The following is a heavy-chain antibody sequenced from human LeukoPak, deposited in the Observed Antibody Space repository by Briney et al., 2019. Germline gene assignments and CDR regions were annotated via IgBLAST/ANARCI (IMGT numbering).Heavy chain of an antibody. D-gene: IGHD2-15*01. CDR2: ISGSGGST. J-gene: IGHJ4*02. CDR1: GFTFSSYA. CDR3: AKEWVEDIVVVVAATRTASIDY. Sequence: GGSLRLSCAASGFTFSSYAMSWVRQAPGKGLEWVSAISGSGGSTYYADSVKGRFTISRDNSKNTLYLQMNSLRAEDTAVYYCAKEWVEDIVVVVAATRTASIDYWGQGTLVTVSS. V-gene: IGHV3-23*01.